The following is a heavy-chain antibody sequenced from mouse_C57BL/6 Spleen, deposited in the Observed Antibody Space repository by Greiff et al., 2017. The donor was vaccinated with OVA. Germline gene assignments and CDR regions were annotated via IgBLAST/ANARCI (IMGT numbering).Heavy chain of an antibody. V-gene: IGHV10-1*01. CDR3: VRHRYDYDWYFDV. D-gene: IGHD2-4*01. J-gene: IGHJ1*03. CDR1: GFSFNTYA. Sequence: EVKLVESGGGLVQPKGSLKLSCAASGFSFNTYAMNWVRQAPGKGLEWVARIRSKSNNYATYYADSVKDRFTISRDDSESMLYLQMNNLKTEDTAMYYCVRHRYDYDWYFDVWGTGTTVTVSS. CDR2: IRSKSNNYAT.